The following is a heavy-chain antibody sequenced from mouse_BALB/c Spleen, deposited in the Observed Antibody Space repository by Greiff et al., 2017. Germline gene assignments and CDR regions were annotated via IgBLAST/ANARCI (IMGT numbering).Heavy chain of an antibody. CDR3: ARDGAVVATDYAMDY. J-gene: IGHJ4*01. D-gene: IGHD1-1*01. CDR2: IWAGGST. Sequence: VQLQESGPGLVAPSQSLSITCTVSGFSLTSYGVHWVRQPPGKGLEWLGVIWAGGSTNYNSALMSRLSISKDNSKSQVFLKMNSLQTDDTAMYYCARDGAVVATDYAMDYWGQGTSVTVSS. V-gene: IGHV2-9*02. CDR1: GFSLTSYG.